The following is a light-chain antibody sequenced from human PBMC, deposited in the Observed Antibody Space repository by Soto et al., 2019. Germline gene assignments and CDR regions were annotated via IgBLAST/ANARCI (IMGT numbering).Light chain of an antibody. CDR3: QQRSDWPPLT. J-gene: IGKJ4*01. CDR2: DAS. Sequence: EIVLTQSPATLSLSPGERATLSCRASQGVSSYLAWYQQNPGQAPRLLIYDASTRATGIPARFSGSGSGTDFTLTISSLEPEDFAVYYCQQRSDWPPLTFGGGTKVEIK. V-gene: IGKV3-11*01. CDR1: QGVSSY.